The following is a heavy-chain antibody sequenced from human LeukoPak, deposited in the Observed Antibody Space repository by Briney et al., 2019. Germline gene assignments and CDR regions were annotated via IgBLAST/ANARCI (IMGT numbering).Heavy chain of an antibody. Sequence: ASVKVSCKASGYTFSDYNITRVQYAPGKGLEWMGRIDTEDGETIYAERFQGRVTITADTSTNTAYMELTSLRSDDTAVYYCTTDRVDRSFDVWGKGTAVSVSS. CDR2: IDTEDGET. V-gene: IGHV1-69-2*01. D-gene: IGHD3-10*01. J-gene: IGHJ6*04. CDR3: TTDRVDRSFDV. CDR1: GYTFSDYN.